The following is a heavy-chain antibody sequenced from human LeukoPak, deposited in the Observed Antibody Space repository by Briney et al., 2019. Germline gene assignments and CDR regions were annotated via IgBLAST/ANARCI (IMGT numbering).Heavy chain of an antibody. D-gene: IGHD5-18*01. CDR2: NDGTT. J-gene: IGHJ3*02. Sequence: NDGTTNYGDSVKGGFTISRDNSKNTLYLQMNSLRAEDTAVYYCARRELLGYSYGLRTFNIWGQGTTVTVSS. CDR3: ARRELLGYSYGLRTFNI. V-gene: IGHV3-66*04.